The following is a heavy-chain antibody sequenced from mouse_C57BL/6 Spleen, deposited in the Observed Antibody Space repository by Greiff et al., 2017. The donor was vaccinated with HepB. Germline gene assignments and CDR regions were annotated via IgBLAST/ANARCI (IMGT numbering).Heavy chain of an antibody. CDR1: GYTFTSYW. CDR2: IDPSDSYT. J-gene: IGHJ1*03. V-gene: IGHV1-69*01. D-gene: IGHD1-1*01. CDR3: ARSGGSRDWYFDV. Sequence: VQLQQPGAELVMPGASVKLSCKASGYTFTSYWMHWVKQRPGQGLEWIGEIDPSDSYTNYNQKFKGKSTLTVDKSSSTAYMQLSSLTSEDSAVYYCARSGGSRDWYFDVWGTGTTVTVSS.